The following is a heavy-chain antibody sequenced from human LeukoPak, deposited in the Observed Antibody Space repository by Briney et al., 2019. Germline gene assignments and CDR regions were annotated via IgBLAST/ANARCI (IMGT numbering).Heavy chain of an antibody. J-gene: IGHJ4*02. CDR1: GGSISSYY. V-gene: IGHV4-59*01. D-gene: IGHD3-22*01. CDR3: ARVAHYYDSSGYFDY. Sequence: PSETLSLTCTVSGGSISSYYWSWIRQPPGKGLEWIGYIYYSRSINYNPSLKSRVTISVDTSKNQFSLKLSSVTAADTAVYHCARVAHYYDSSGYFDYWGQGTLVTVSS. CDR2: IYYSRSI.